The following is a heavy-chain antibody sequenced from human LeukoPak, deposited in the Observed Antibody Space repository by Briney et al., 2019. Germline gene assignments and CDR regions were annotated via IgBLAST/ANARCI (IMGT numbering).Heavy chain of an antibody. D-gene: IGHD6-19*01. CDR2: IIPIFGTA. V-gene: IGHV1-69*13. CDR3: ASRGSSGWCGYYGMDV. Sequence: ASVKVSCKASGGTFSSYAISWVRQAPGQGLEWMGGIIPIFGTANYAQKFQGRVTITADESTSTAYMELSSLRSEDTAVYYCASRGSSGWCGYYGMDVWGQGTTVTVSS. J-gene: IGHJ6*02. CDR1: GGTFSSYA.